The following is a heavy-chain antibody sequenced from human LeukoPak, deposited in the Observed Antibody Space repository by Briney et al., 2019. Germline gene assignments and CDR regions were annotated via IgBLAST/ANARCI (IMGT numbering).Heavy chain of an antibody. J-gene: IGHJ4*02. CDR3: ANTPWGCCSSTTCYTGYSDS. Sequence: GASVKVSCKASGGTLSSYGISWVRQAPGQGLEWMGGIIFIFGTTHYAQKFQGRVTITRDESTSTAYMELSSLRSDDTAVYYCANTPWGCCSSTTCYTGYSDSWGQGTLVTVSS. CDR2: IIFIFGTT. D-gene: IGHD2-2*02. V-gene: IGHV1-69*05. CDR1: GGTLSSYG.